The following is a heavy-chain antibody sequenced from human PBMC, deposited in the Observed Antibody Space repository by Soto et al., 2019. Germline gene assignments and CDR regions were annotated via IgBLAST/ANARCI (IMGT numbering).Heavy chain of an antibody. D-gene: IGHD2-21*01. CDR3: ARANVEYYYMDV. Sequence: PGGSLRLSCAASGFTFSTYNMIWVRQAPGKGLEWVSYITSSGRTIYYADSVEGRFTISRDNAKSSLFLQMNSLRDEDTAVYYCARANVEYYYMDVWGKGTTVTVSS. CDR2: ITSSGRTI. V-gene: IGHV3-48*02. J-gene: IGHJ6*03. CDR1: GFTFSTYN.